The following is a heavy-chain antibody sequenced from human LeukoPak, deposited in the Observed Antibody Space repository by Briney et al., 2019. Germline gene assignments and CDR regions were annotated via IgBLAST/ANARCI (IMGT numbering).Heavy chain of an antibody. D-gene: IGHD2/OR15-2a*01. CDR1: GFTFSNYG. V-gene: IGHV3-23*01. Sequence: GGSLRLSCAASGFTFSNYGVSWVRQAPGKGLEWVSAISGSASNTYYADSVKGRFTISRDNSKNTLSLRMNNLRDEDTAVYYCAKDALLFYIENAFDIWGQGTMVTVS. J-gene: IGHJ3*02. CDR2: ISGSASNT. CDR3: AKDALLFYIENAFDI.